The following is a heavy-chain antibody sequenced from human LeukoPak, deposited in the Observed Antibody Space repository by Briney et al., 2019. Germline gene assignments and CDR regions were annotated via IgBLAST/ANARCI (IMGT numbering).Heavy chain of an antibody. CDR3: ARTSKSGSYSPGDY. D-gene: IGHD1-26*01. Sequence: GGSLRLSCAASGFTFSSYWMNWVRQAPGKGLEWVANIKQDGSEKYYVDSVKGRFTISRDNAKNSLFLQMNSLRAEDTAVYYCARTSKSGSYSPGDYWGQGTLVTVSS. J-gene: IGHJ4*02. CDR1: GFTFSSYW. CDR2: IKQDGSEK. V-gene: IGHV3-7*01.